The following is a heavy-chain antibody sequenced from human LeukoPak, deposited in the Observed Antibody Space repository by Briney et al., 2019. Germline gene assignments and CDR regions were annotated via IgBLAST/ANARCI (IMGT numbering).Heavy chain of an antibody. J-gene: IGHJ6*03. V-gene: IGHV4-59*01. D-gene: IGHD1-7*01. CDR1: GGSISSYY. Sequence: PSETLSLTCTVSGGSISSYYWSWIRRPPGKGLEWIGYIYYSGSTNYSPSLKSRVTISVDTSKNQFSLKLSSVTAADTAVYYRARGETATTGNYYYYMDVWGKGTTVTVSS. CDR2: IYYSGST. CDR3: ARGETATTGNYYYYMDV.